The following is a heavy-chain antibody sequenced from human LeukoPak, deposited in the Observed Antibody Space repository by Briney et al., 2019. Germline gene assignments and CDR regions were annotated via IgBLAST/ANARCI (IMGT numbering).Heavy chain of an antibody. CDR1: GGSISSYY. D-gene: IGHD3-3*01. J-gene: IGHJ6*02. Sequence: KTSETLSLTCTVSGGSISSYYWSWIRQPPGKGLEWIGYIYYSGSTNYNPSLKSRVTISVDTSKNQFSLKLSSVTAADTAVYYCARGRITIFGVVTYYYYYYGMDVWGQGTTVTVSS. CDR3: ARGRITIFGVVTYYYYYYGMDV. CDR2: IYYSGST. V-gene: IGHV4-59*12.